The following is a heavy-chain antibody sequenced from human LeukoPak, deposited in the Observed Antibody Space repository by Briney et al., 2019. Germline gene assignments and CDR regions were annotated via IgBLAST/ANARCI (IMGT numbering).Heavy chain of an antibody. J-gene: IGHJ4*02. D-gene: IGHD6-13*01. V-gene: IGHV4-39*01. CDR3: ARRIAAAVRYFDY. Sequence: SETLSLTCTVSGGSISSSSYYWGWIRQPPGKGLEGSGSIYYSGSTYYNPSLKSRVTISADTSKNQFSLKLSSVTAADTAVYYCARRIAAAVRYFDYWGQGTLVTVSS. CDR1: GGSISSSSYY. CDR2: IYYSGST.